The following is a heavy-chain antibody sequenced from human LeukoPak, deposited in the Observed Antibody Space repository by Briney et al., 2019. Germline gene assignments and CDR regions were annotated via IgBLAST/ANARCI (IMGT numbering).Heavy chain of an antibody. J-gene: IGHJ4*02. CDR3: ASGRGDYYDSSGPIDY. CDR1: GYSFTSHW. D-gene: IGHD3-22*01. V-gene: IGHV5-51*01. CDR2: IYPGDSDT. Sequence: GESLKISCKGSGYSFTSHWIGWVRQMPGKGLEWMGIIYPGDSDTRYSPSFQGQVTISADKSISTAYLQWSSLKASDTAMYYCASGRGDYYDSSGPIDYWGQGTLVTVSS.